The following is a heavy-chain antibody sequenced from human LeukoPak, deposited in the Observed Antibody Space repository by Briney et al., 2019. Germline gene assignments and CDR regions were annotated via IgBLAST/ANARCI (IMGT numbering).Heavy chain of an antibody. J-gene: IGHJ3*02. D-gene: IGHD6-6*01. CDR1: GGTFSSYA. V-gene: IGHV1-69*05. Sequence: GASVKVSCKPSGGTFSSYAISWVRQAPGQGLDWMGGIIPSFGTANYAQKFQGRVTITTDESTSTAYMALSSWRSEDTAVQYCARGKEHPFMSSFCAFDIWGQGTMLTVSS. CDR2: IIPSFGTA. CDR3: ARGKEHPFMSSFCAFDI.